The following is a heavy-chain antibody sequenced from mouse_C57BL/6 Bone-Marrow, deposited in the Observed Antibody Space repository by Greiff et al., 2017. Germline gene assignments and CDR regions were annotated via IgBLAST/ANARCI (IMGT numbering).Heavy chain of an antibody. J-gene: IGHJ1*03. V-gene: IGHV1-81*01. D-gene: IGHD2-1*01. CDR1: GYTFTSYG. CDR3: ARYGNYWYFDV. CDR2: IYPRSGNT. Sequence: VQLQQSGAELARPGASVKLSCKASGYTFTSYGISWVKQRTGQGLEWIGEIYPRSGNTYYNEKLKGKATLTADKSSSTAYMELRSLTYEDSAVYFCARYGNYWYFDVWGTGTTVTVSS.